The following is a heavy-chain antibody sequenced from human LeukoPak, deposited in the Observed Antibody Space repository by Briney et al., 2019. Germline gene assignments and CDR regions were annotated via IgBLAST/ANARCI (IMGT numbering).Heavy chain of an antibody. CDR3: ATGGYLAYYYYYMDV. D-gene: IGHD2-8*02. J-gene: IGHJ6*03. CDR1: GGTFSSYA. CDR2: IIPIFGTA. Sequence: SVKVSCKASGGTFSSYAISWVRQAPGQGLEWMGGIIPIFGTANYAQKFQGRVTITTDESTSTAYMELSSLRSEDTAVYYCATGGYLAYYYYYMDVWGKGTTVTVSS. V-gene: IGHV1-69*05.